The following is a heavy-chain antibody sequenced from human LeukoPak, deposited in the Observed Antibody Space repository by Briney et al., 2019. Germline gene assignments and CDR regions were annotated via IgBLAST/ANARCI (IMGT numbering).Heavy chain of an antibody. CDR3: ARDHNSSLDY. V-gene: IGHV1-46*01. J-gene: IGHJ4*02. D-gene: IGHD6-6*01. CDR2: INPSGGTT. Sequence: ASVKVSCKAFGYIFTSYYMHWVRQAPGQGLEWMGIINPSGGTTSHAQKFQDRVTMTRDTSTSTVYMEVSSLRSEDTAVYYCARDHNSSLDYWGQGTLVTVSS. CDR1: GYIFTSYY.